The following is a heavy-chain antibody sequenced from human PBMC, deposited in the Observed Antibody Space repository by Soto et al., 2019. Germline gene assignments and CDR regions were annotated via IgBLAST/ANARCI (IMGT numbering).Heavy chain of an antibody. D-gene: IGHD3-10*01. Sequence: PGGSLRLSCAASGFTFSNAWMSWVRQAPGKGLEWVGRIKSKTDGGTTDYAAPVKGRFTISRDDSKNTLYLQMNSLKTEDTAVYYCTTELTYYYIFDYWGQGTLVTVYS. CDR3: TTELTYYYIFDY. CDR1: GFTFSNAW. V-gene: IGHV3-15*01. CDR2: IKSKTDGGTT. J-gene: IGHJ4*02.